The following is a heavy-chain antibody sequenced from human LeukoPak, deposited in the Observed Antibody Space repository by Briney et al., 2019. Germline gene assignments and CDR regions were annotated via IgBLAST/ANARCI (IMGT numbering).Heavy chain of an antibody. V-gene: IGHV3-33*01. CDR3: ARGTGGYYYGLDV. J-gene: IGHJ6*02. CDR1: GFTFSSYG. Sequence: GGSLRLSCAASGFTFSSYGMHWVRRAPGKGLERVAVVWDDGNNKYYADSVKGRFTISRDNSKNTLSLQMNSLRAEDTAVYYCARGTGGYYYGLDVWGQGTTVTVSS. D-gene: IGHD1/OR15-1a*01. CDR2: VWDDGNNK.